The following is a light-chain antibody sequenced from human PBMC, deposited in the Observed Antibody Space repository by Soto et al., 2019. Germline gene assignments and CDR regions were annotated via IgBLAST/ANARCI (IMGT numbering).Light chain of an antibody. CDR1: QTISSW. Sequence: DIQMTQSPSTLSGSVGDRVTITCRASQTISSWLAWYQQKPGKAPKLLIYKASTLKSGVPSRFSGSGSGTEFTLTISSLQPDDFATYYCQHYYNYSTVGQGTKVDIK. CDR2: KAS. J-gene: IGKJ1*01. CDR3: QHYYNYST. V-gene: IGKV1-5*03.